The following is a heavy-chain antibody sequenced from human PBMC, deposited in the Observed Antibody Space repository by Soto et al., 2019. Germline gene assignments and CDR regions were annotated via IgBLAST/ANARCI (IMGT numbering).Heavy chain of an antibody. CDR1: GYSFTSYW. CDR3: ARPEGYYRSPAAGLLDN. Sequence: GESLKISCKGSGYSFTSYWIGWVRQMPGKGLEWMGIIYHGDSDTRYSPSFQGQVTISADKSISTAYLQWSSLKASDTAMYYCARPEGYYRSPAAGLLDNWGQGTLVTVSS. D-gene: IGHD3-10*01. V-gene: IGHV5-51*01. CDR2: IYHGDSDT. J-gene: IGHJ4*02.